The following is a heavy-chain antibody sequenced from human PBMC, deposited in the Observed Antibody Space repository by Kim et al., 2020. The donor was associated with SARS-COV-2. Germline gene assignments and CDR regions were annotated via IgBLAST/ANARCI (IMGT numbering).Heavy chain of an antibody. J-gene: IGHJ4*02. V-gene: IGHV3-21*06. CDR1: GFPFSSYI. CDR3: ATVYCSGGSCYHDH. D-gene: IGHD2-15*01. Sequence: GGSLRLSCAASGFPFSSYIMNWVRQAPGKGLEWVSSISTHSSYTDDADSVKGRFTISRDNAKNSLYLQMKSLRVEDTAVYYCATVYCSGGSCYHDHWGQGTLVTVSS. CDR2: ISTHSSYT.